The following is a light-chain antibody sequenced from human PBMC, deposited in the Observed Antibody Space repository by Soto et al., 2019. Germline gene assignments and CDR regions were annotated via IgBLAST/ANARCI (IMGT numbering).Light chain of an antibody. CDR1: SSNIGAGYD. V-gene: IGLV1-40*01. CDR3: QSYHSSLSGVV. Sequence: QSVLTQPPSVSGAPGQRVTISCTGSSSNIGAGYDVHWYQQLPGTAPKLLIYGNNNRPSGVPDRFSGSKSGTSASLAITGLQAEDEADYYCQSYHSSLSGVVFGGGIKLTVL. CDR2: GNN. J-gene: IGLJ2*01.